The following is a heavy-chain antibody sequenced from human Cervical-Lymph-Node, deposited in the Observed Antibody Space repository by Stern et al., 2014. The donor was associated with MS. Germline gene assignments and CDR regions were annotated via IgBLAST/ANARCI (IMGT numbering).Heavy chain of an antibody. CDR3: ARKPANNSFDY. Sequence: QLVQSGAEVKKPGASVKVSCKTSGYTFIRYNIHWVRQAPGQGLEWMGAISPKIGNTDYAQNFQGRVSVTRDTSTTTVNMELSSLTSEDTAIYYCARKPANNSFDYWGQGTLVAVYS. J-gene: IGHJ4*02. CDR1: GYTFIRYN. CDR2: ISPKIGNT. V-gene: IGHV1-46*01.